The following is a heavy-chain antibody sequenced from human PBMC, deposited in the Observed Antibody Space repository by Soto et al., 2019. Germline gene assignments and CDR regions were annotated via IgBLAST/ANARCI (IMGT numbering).Heavy chain of an antibody. CDR3: ARTPYCSGGSCYWYYFDY. D-gene: IGHD2-15*01. CDR1: GYTFTGYY. V-gene: IGHV1-2*04. Sequence: ASVKVSCKASGYTFTGYYMHWVRQAPGQGLEWMGWINPNSGGTNYAQKFQGWVTMTRDTSISTAYMELSRLRSDDTAVYYCARTPYCSGGSCYWYYFDYWGQGTLVTVSS. J-gene: IGHJ4*02. CDR2: INPNSGGT.